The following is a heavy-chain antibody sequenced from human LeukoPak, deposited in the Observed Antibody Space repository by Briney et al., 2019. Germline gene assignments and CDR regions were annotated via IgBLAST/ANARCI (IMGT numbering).Heavy chain of an antibody. CDR2: INAGNGNT. CDR1: GYTFTSYA. D-gene: IGHD6-13*01. V-gene: IGHV1-3*01. J-gene: IGHJ4*02. Sequence: GASVKVSCKASGYTFTSYAMHRVRQAPGQRLEWMGWINAGNGNTKYSQKFQGRVTITRDTSASTAYMELSSLRSEDTAVYYCARPHSSSWYYFDYWGQGTLVTVSS. CDR3: ARPHSSSWYYFDY.